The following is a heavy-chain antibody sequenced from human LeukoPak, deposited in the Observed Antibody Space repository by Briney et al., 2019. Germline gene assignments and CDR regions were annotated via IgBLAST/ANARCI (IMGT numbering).Heavy chain of an antibody. CDR3: ARRYGSGTYYKY. CDR1: GGSFSGYY. V-gene: IGHV4-34*01. D-gene: IGHD3-10*01. CDR2: INHSGST. Sequence: PSETLSLTCAVYGGSFSGYYWSWIRQPPGKGLEWIGEINHSGSTNYNPSLKSRVTMSLDTSKNQFSLKLTSVTAADTAVYYCARRYGSGTYYKYWGQGTLVTVSS. J-gene: IGHJ4*02.